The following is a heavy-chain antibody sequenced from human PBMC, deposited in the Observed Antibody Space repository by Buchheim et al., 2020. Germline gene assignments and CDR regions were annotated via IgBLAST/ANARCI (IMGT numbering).Heavy chain of an antibody. CDR2: IKSKTDGGTT. CDR3: TTDFWSGYWLGDYYSGMDV. D-gene: IGHD3-3*01. V-gene: IGHV3-15*01. J-gene: IGHJ6*02. CDR1: GFTFSNAW. Sequence: EVQLVESGGGLVKPGGSLRLSCAASGFTFSNAWMSWVRQAPGKGLEGGGRIKSKTDGGTTDYAAPVKGRFTISRDDSQNTLHLQMNSLNTEYTAVYYCTTDFWSGYWLGDYYSGMDVWGQGTT.